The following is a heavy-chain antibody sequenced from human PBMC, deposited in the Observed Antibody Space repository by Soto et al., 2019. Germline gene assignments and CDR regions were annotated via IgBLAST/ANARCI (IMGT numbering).Heavy chain of an antibody. D-gene: IGHD3-10*01. J-gene: IGHJ6*02. CDR1: GFTVSSNY. CDR2: IYSGGST. V-gene: IGHV3-53*01. CDR3: ARGSYVGTYYYYGMDV. Sequence: GGSLRLSCAASGFTVSSNYMSWFRQAPGKGLEWVSVIYSGGSTYYADSVKGRFTISRDNSKNTLYLQMNSLRAEDTAVYYCARGSYVGTYYYYGMDVWGQGTTVTVSS.